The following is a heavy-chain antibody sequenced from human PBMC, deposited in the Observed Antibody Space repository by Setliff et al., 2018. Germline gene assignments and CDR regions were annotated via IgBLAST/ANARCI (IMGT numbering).Heavy chain of an antibody. CDR1: GNRFTDYS. CDR2: INPNSGDT. D-gene: IGHD1-26*01. CDR3: VRSGKFGMRFWFDQ. V-gene: IGHV1-2*02. J-gene: IGHJ5*02. Sequence: GASVKVSCKASGNRFTDYSLHWVRQAPGRGLEWMGWINPNSGDTHSAQKFQGRVTMTRDTSINTAYMELSSLTSDDTAFYYCVRSGKFGMRFWFDQWGLGTLVTVSS.